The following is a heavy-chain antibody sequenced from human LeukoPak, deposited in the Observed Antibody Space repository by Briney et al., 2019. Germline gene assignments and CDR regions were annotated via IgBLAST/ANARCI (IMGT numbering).Heavy chain of an antibody. CDR3: ATTRTYSTGWYD. J-gene: IGHJ4*02. V-gene: IGHV3-23*01. Sequence: GGSLRLSCAASGFTFSSYAMSWVRQAPGKGLEWVSAISGSGGSTYYADSVKGRFSISRDNSKSTLFLQMNSLRVEDTAVYYCATTRTYSTGWYDWGQGTLVTVSS. D-gene: IGHD6-19*01. CDR1: GFTFSSYA. CDR2: ISGSGGST.